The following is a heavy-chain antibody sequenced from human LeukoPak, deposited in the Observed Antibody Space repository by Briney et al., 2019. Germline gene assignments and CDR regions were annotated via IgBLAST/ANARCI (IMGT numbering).Heavy chain of an antibody. CDR2: ISSSGSTI. CDR3: ARVQRRQFDFDWLPSYGMDV. D-gene: IGHD3-9*01. J-gene: IGHJ6*02. V-gene: IGHV3-48*03. Sequence: GGSLRLSCAASGFTFSSYEMNWVRQAPGKGLEWVSYISSSGSTIYYADSVKGRFTISRDNAKNSLYLQMNSLRAEDTAIYYCARVQRRQFDFDWLPSYGMDVWGQGTTVTVSS. CDR1: GFTFSSYE.